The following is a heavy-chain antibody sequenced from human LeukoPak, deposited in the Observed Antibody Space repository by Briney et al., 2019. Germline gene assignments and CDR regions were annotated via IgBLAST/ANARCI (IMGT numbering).Heavy chain of an antibody. J-gene: IGHJ5*02. CDR3: ARCVESPKWFDP. Sequence: SGGSLRLSCAASGFTASSNYMSWVRQAPRKGLEWGSVIYSGGSTYYADSVKGRFTITRDNSKNTLYLQMNSQRAEDTAVCYCARCVESPKWFDPWGQGSLVSVS. CDR2: IYSGGST. V-gene: IGHV3-53*01. CDR1: GFTASSNY.